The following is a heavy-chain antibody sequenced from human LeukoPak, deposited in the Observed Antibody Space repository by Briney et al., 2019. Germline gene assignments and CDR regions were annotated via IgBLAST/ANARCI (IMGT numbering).Heavy chain of an antibody. V-gene: IGHV4-59*01. D-gene: IGHD2-15*01. CDR3: APHLTGAAQDCSGGSCYSRGD. CDR1: GGSISSYY. J-gene: IGHJ4*02. Sequence: PSETLSLTCTVSGGSISSYYWSWIRQPPGKGLEWIGYIYYSGSTNYNPSLKSRVTISVDTSKNQFSLKLSSVTAADTAVYYCAPHLTGAAQDCSGGSCYSRGDWGQGTLVTVSS. CDR2: IYYSGST.